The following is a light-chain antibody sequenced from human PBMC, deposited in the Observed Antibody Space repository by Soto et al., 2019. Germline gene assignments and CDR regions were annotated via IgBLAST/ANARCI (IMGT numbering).Light chain of an antibody. CDR2: DVS. J-gene: IGLJ1*01. Sequence: QSALTQPRSVSGSPGQSVTISCTGTSSDVGGYNYVSWYQQHPGKAPKLMIYDVSKRPSGVPDRFSGSKSGHTASLTISGLQAEDEADYYCCSYAGSYTYVLGTGTKVTVL. CDR3: CSYAGSYTYV. CDR1: SSDVGGYNY. V-gene: IGLV2-11*01.